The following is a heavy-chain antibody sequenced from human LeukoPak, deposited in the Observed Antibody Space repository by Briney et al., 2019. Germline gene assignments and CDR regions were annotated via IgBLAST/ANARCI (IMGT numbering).Heavy chain of an antibody. CDR3: ATDTIRD. CDR2: IRYDGSNK. V-gene: IGHV3-30*02. Sequence: GGSLRLSCAASGFTFSSYGMHWVRQAPGKGLEWVAFIRYDGSNKYFADSVKGRFTISRDNSKSTLYLQMNSLRAEDMAVYYCATDTIRDWGQGTPVTVST. D-gene: IGHD1-14*01. CDR1: GFTFSSYG. J-gene: IGHJ4*02.